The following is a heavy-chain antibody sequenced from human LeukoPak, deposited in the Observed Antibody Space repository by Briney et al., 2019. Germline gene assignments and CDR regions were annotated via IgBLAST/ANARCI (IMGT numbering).Heavy chain of an antibody. V-gene: IGHV6-1*01. CDR1: GDSVSSTSDA. CDR2: TYYRSKWYN. D-gene: IGHD6-13*01. CDR3: ARSAAGTVDY. J-gene: IGHJ4*02. Sequence: TSRTLSLTCAISGDSVSSTSDAWNWIRQSPSRGLEWLGRTYYRSKWYNEYAASVKGRITINPDASKNQFSLQLNSVTAEDSAVYYCARSAAGTVDYWGQGTLVTVSS.